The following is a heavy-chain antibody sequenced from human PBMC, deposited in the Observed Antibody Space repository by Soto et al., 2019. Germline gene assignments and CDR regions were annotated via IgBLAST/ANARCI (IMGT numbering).Heavy chain of an antibody. CDR1: DGSIRSSGYY. CDR3: ARRHSSSTGGYFDY. V-gene: IGHV4-39*01. J-gene: IGHJ4*02. CDR2: IYYSGST. D-gene: IGHD6-6*01. Sequence: PSETLSLTCTVADGSIRSSGYYWGWIRQPPGKGLEWIGSIYYSGSTYYNPSLKSRVTISVDTSKNQFSLKLSSVTAADTAVYYCARRHSSSTGGYFDYWGQGTLVTVSS.